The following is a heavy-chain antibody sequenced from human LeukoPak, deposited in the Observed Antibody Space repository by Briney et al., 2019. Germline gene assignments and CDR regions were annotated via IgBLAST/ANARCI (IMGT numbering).Heavy chain of an antibody. V-gene: IGHV3-23*01. D-gene: IGHD3-22*01. CDR1: GFTFNNYG. CDR2: ITSSGGST. J-gene: IGHJ6*03. CDR3: AGDDDSSGYYYYYMDV. Sequence: GGSLRLSCAASGFTFNNYGMSWARQAPGKGLEWVSGITSSGGSTYYADSVKGRFTISRDYSKNTLHLQMNSLRAEDTAVYYCAGDDDSSGYYYYYMDVWGKGATVTVSS.